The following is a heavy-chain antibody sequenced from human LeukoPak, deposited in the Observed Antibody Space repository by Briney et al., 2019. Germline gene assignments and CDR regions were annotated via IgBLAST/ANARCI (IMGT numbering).Heavy chain of an antibody. D-gene: IGHD3-3*01. V-gene: IGHV3-30*02. CDR1: GFTFSDSG. J-gene: IGHJ4*02. Sequence: GGSLRLSCAASGFTFSDSGMHWVRQAPGKGLEWVGFIRGDGSRKYYGDSVKGRFTIARDNSKNTLYLHMETLRANDSAVYYCTKDRKYDFWSGYDYLGQGTLVTVSS. CDR3: TKDRKYDFWSGYDY. CDR2: IRGDGSRK.